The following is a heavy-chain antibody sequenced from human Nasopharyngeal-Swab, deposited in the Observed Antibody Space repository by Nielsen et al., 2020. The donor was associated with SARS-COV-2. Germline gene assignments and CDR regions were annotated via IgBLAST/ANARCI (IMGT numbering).Heavy chain of an antibody. CDR1: GFTFSSYA. CDR3: AREDPIAVAGNLDY. V-gene: IGHV3-30*04. CDR2: ISYDGSNK. Sequence: GESLKISCAAFGFTFSSYAMHWVRQAPGKGLEWVAVISYDGSNKYYADSVKGRFTISRDNSKNTLYLQMNSLRAEDTAVYYCAREDPIAVAGNLDYWGQGTLVTVSS. J-gene: IGHJ4*02. D-gene: IGHD6-19*01.